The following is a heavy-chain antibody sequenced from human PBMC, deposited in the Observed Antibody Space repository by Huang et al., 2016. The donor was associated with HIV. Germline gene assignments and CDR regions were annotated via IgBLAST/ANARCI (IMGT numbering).Heavy chain of an antibody. D-gene: IGHD7-27*01. CDR2: IHYSGST. J-gene: IGHJ4*02. V-gene: IGHV4-30-4*08. Sequence: QVQLQESGPGLVKPSQTLSLTCTVSGGSISSGGSYWSWIRQPPGKGLEWIGYIHYSGSTYYNPSLKSRVTISLDTSKNQFSLKLNSVTAADTAVYYCARAPGDGDYFDYWGQGTLVTVSS. CDR1: GGSISSGGSY. CDR3: ARAPGDGDYFDY.